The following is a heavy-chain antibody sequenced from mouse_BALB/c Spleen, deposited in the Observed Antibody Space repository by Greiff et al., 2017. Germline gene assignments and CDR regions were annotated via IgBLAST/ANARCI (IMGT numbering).Heavy chain of an antibody. V-gene: IGHV1-63*02. J-gene: IGHJ2*01. CDR3: ARKANWEAFDY. CDR2: IYPGGGYT. Sequence: VKLVESGAELVRPGTSVKISCKASGYTFTNYWLGWVKQRPGHGLEWIGDIYPGGGYTNYNEKFKGKATLTADTSSSTAYMQLSSLTSEDSAVYFCARKANWEAFDYWGQGTTLTVSS. CDR1: GYTFTNYW. D-gene: IGHD4-1*01.